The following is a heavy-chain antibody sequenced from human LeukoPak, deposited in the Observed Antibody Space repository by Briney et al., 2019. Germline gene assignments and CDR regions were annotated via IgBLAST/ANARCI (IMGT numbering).Heavy chain of an antibody. CDR2: IYSGGST. CDR3: AAGARLLWFGELSY. Sequence: GGSLRLSSAASGFTVSSNYMSWVRQAPGKGLEWVSVIYSGGSTYYADSVNGRFTISRDNSKNTLYLQMNSLRAEDTAVYYCAAGARLLWFGELSYWGQGTLVTVSS. J-gene: IGHJ4*02. CDR1: GFTVSSNY. D-gene: IGHD3-10*01. V-gene: IGHV3-53*01.